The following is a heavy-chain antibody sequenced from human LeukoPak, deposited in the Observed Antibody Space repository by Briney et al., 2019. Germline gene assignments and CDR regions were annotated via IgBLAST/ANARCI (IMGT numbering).Heavy chain of an antibody. J-gene: IGHJ4*02. V-gene: IGHV1-18*01. CDR1: GYTFTSYG. CDR2: ISAYNGNT. Sequence: ASVEVSFKASGYTFTSYGISWVRQAPGQGLEWMGWISAYNGNTNYAQKLQGRVTMTTDTSTSTAYMELRSLRSDDTAVYYCARVGLRQLLSYYFDYWGQGTLVTVSS. CDR3: ARVGLRQLLSYYFDY. D-gene: IGHD2-2*01.